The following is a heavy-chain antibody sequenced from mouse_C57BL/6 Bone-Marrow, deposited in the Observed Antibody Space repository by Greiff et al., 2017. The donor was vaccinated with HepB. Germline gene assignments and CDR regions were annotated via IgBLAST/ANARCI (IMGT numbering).Heavy chain of an antibody. J-gene: IGHJ4*01. CDR3: TRDRGPSSYDGCRYAMDY. CDR1: GFTFSSYA. D-gene: IGHD2-3*01. Sequence: DVMLVESGEGLVKPGGSLKLSCAASGFTFSSYAMSWVRQTPEKRLEWVAYISSGGDYIYYADTVKGRFTISRDNARNTLYLQMSSLKSEDTAMYDCTRDRGPSSYDGCRYAMDYWGQGTSVTVSS. CDR2: ISSGGDYI. V-gene: IGHV5-9-1*02.